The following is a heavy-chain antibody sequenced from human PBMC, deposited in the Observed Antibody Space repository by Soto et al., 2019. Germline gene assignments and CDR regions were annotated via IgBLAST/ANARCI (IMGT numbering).Heavy chain of an antibody. CDR1: GFTFSSYS. Sequence: GGSLRLSCAASGFTFSSYSMNWVRQAPGKGLEWVSPISSSSSYIYYADSVKGRFTISRDNAKNSLYLQMNSLRAEDTAVYYCARFVVVPAAILYAFDIWGQGTMVTVSS. CDR2: ISSSSSYI. V-gene: IGHV3-21*01. CDR3: ARFVVVPAAILYAFDI. J-gene: IGHJ3*02. D-gene: IGHD2-2*02.